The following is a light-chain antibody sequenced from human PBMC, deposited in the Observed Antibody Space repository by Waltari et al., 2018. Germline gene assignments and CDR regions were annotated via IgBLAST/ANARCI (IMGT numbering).Light chain of an antibody. CDR2: DVS. Sequence: QSALTQPRSVSGSPGQSVTISCTGPRSDVGGYNSVSWDQQDPGKAPKLLIFDVSDRPSGVSDRFSGSKSGNTASLTISGLQAEDEADYHCCSFAAGNTVIFGGGTKLTVV. V-gene: IGLV2-11*01. CDR1: RSDVGGYNS. CDR3: CSFAAGNTVI. J-gene: IGLJ2*01.